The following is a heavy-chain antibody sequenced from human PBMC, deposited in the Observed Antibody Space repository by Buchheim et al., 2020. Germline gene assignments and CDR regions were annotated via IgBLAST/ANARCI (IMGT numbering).Heavy chain of an antibody. V-gene: IGHV1-69*01. CDR3: ARGGTASRNWFDP. J-gene: IGHJ5*02. CDR2: TIRLFATT. D-gene: IGHD1/OR15-1a*01. CDR1: GGTFSSYG. Sequence: QVQLVQSGAEVKKPGSSVKISCKASGGTFSSYGVTWVRQAPGLGLEWMGRTIRLFATTNYAQKFQGRVTITADESTNTVYMELSSLRSEDTAVYYCARGGTASRNWFDPWGQGTL.